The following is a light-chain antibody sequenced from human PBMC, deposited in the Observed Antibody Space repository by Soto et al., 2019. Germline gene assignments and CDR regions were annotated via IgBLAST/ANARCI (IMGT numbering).Light chain of an antibody. CDR3: ISYTSSSTSYV. J-gene: IGLJ1*01. V-gene: IGLV2-14*01. CDR1: SSDVGGYNY. CDR2: EVS. Sequence: QSALTQPASVSGSPGQSITISCTGTSSDVGGYNYVAWYQQHPGKVPRLMIYEVSNRPSGVSNRFSGSKSGSTASLTISRLQAEDEADYYCISYTSSSTSYVFGTGTKVTV.